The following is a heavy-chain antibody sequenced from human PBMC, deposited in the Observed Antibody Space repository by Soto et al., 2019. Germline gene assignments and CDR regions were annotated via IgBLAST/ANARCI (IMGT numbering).Heavy chain of an antibody. CDR1: GFTFSDYY. CDR2: ISSSGSTI. CDR3: ARDIGSSSWSYYYYYYGMDV. D-gene: IGHD6-13*01. V-gene: IGHV3-11*01. Sequence: GGALRLSCAASGFTFSDYYMSWIRQAPGKGLEWVSYISSSGSTIYYADSVKGRFTISRDNAKNSLYLQMNSLRAEDTAVYYCARDIGSSSWSYYYYYYGMDVWGQGTTVTVSS. J-gene: IGHJ6*02.